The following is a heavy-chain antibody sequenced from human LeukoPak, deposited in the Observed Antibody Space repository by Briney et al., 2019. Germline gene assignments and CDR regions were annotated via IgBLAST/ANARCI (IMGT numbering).Heavy chain of an antibody. CDR2: VYYSGST. CDR3: ASNTGTVFDY. CDR1: CGSISIYY. Sequence: SETLSLTCTVSCGSISIYYWRCIRHPPGKGLEWIAYVYYSGSTNYNPPLKTRFTISLNTPKNQFSLRLTSVTAADPAVYYCASNTGTVFDYWGQGELVTVSS. J-gene: IGHJ4*02. D-gene: IGHD7-27*01. V-gene: IGHV4-59*01.